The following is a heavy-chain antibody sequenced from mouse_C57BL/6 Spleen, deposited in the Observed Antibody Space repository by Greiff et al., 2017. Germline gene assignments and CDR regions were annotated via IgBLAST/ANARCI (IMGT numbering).Heavy chain of an antibody. V-gene: IGHV14-4*01. CDR2: IDPENGDT. J-gene: IGHJ3*01. D-gene: IGHD1-1*01. CDR1: GFNIKDDY. Sequence: VQLQQSGAELVRPGASVKLSCTASGFNIKDDYMHWVKQRPEQGLEWIGWIDPENGDTEYASKFQGKATITADTSSNTAYLQLSSLTSEDTAVYYCTTRGSSYDWLAYWGQGTLVTVSA. CDR3: TTRGSSYDWLAY.